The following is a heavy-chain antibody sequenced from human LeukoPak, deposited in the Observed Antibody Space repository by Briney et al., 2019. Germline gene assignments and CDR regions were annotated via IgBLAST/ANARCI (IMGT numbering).Heavy chain of an antibody. CDR2: ISGSGGST. CDR1: GFTFSSYA. V-gene: IGHV3-23*01. CDR3: AKDDGEDYYDSSGYWFDP. D-gene: IGHD3-22*01. Sequence: TGGSLRLSCAASGFTFSSYAMSWVRQAPGKGLEWVSAISGSGGSTCYADSVKGRFTISRDNSKNTLYLQMNSLRAEETAVYYCAKDDGEDYYDSSGYWFDPWGQGTLVTVSS. J-gene: IGHJ5*02.